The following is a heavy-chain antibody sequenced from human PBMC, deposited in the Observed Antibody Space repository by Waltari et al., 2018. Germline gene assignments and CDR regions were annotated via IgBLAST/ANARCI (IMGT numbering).Heavy chain of an antibody. CDR3: AREVVPAATIVVNWFDP. D-gene: IGHD2-2*01. CDR1: GYSFTSYA. Sequence: QVELVQSGPELKKPGASVKVSCRASGYSFTSYAINWVRQAPGRGFELMGWINTNSGNPTYVQGFTGLFVFALDTSVSTAFLQINSLEAEDTAVYYCAREVVPAATIVVNWFDPWGQGTLVTVSS. J-gene: IGHJ5*02. CDR2: INTNSGNP. V-gene: IGHV7-4-1*02.